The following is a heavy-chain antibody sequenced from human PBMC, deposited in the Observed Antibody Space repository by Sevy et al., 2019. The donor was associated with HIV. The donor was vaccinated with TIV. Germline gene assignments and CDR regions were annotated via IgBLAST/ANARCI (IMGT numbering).Heavy chain of an antibody. CDR3: ARPIGYCSSTSCYLDY. J-gene: IGHJ4*02. CDR2: IYPGDSDT. V-gene: IGHV5-51*01. CDR1: GYSFTSYW. D-gene: IGHD2-2*01. Sequence: GESLKISCKGSGYSFTSYWIGWVRQMPGKGLEWMGIIYPGDSDTRYSPSFQGQVTISADKSISTAYPQWSSLKASDTAMYYCARPIGYCSSTSCYLDYWGQGTLVTVPS.